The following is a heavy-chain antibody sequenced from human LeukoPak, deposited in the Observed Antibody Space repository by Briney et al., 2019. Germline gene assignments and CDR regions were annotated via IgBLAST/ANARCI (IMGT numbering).Heavy chain of an antibody. V-gene: IGHV1-2*02. Sequence: ASVKVSCKASGYTFTGYYMHWVRQAPGQGLEWMGWINPNSGGTNYAQKFQGRVTMTRDTSISTAYMELSRLRSDDTAVYYCARAPYDILTGYYRGWYFDYWGQGTLVTVSS. CDR1: GYTFTGYY. J-gene: IGHJ4*02. CDR3: ARAPYDILTGYYRGWYFDY. D-gene: IGHD3-9*01. CDR2: INPNSGGT.